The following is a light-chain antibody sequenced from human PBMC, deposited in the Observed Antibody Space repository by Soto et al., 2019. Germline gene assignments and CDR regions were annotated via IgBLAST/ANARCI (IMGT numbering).Light chain of an antibody. V-gene: IGKV3-20*01. Sequence: EIVLTQSPGTLSLSPGERATLSCRASHTISSSYLAWYQQKPGQAPRLLMYGISRRATGIPDRFSGSGSGTDFTLTITSLEPEAFAVYYCQQYVTSSPRTFGQGTKVEIK. CDR1: HTISSSY. CDR2: GIS. CDR3: QQYVTSSPRT. J-gene: IGKJ1*01.